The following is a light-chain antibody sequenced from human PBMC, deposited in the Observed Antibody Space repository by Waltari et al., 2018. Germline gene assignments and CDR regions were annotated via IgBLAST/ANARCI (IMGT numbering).Light chain of an antibody. J-gene: IGLJ3*02. Sequence: QSVLTQPPSASGTPGQRVTISCSGSTTTIGSNSVNLYQKLPGAAPKLLIDRNNQRTSGVPVRFSGSKTCTSASLVISGLRSEDEADYYCAAWDDSLSGFIMFGGGTKLTVL. CDR1: TTTIGSNS. CDR2: RNN. CDR3: AAWDDSLSGFIM. V-gene: IGLV1-47*01.